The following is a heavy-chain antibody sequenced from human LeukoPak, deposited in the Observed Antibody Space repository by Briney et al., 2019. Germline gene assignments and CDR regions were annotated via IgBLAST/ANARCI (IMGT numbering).Heavy chain of an antibody. J-gene: IGHJ4*02. Sequence: GGSLRLSCAASGFTFSSYSMNWVRQAPGKGLEWVSSISSSSSYIYYADSVKGRFTISRDNAKNSLYLQMNSLRAEDTAVYYCARGRQNYGDYPYWGQGTLVTVSS. CDR3: ARGRQNYGDYPY. V-gene: IGHV3-21*01. D-gene: IGHD4-17*01. CDR2: ISSSSSYI. CDR1: GFTFSSYS.